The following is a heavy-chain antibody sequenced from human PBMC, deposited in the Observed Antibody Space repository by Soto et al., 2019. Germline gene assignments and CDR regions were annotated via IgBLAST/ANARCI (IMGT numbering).Heavy chain of an antibody. CDR1: GFTFSSYA. J-gene: IGHJ4*02. V-gene: IGHV3-23*01. Sequence: GGSLRLSCAASGFTFSSYAMSWVRQAPGKGLEWVSGITSSGDTTYYADSVKGRFTISRDNYRNTLYLQMNSLRADDTAMYFCAKDWPGTSSVTSDYWGQGTLVTVSS. D-gene: IGHD4-17*01. CDR2: ITSSGDTT. CDR3: AKDWPGTSSVTSDY.